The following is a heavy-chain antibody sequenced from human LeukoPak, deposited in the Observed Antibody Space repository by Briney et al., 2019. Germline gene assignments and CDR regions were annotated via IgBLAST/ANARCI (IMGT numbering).Heavy chain of an antibody. Sequence: SETLSLTCTVSGGSISSSNYYWGWIRQPPGKGLEWIGSIYYSGSTYYNPSLKSRVTISVDTSKNQFSLKLSSVTAADTAVYYCASQLRYFDWLHYYYYMDVWGKGTTVTISS. D-gene: IGHD3-9*01. CDR1: GGSISSSNYY. CDR2: IYYSGST. J-gene: IGHJ6*03. CDR3: ASQLRYFDWLHYYYYMDV. V-gene: IGHV4-39*01.